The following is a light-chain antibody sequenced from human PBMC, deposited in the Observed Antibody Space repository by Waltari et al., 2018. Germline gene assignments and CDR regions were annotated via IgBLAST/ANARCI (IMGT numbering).Light chain of an antibody. CDR3: QQYNQWPLT. J-gene: IGKJ4*01. Sequence: ETVMTQSPATLSVSPGESVTLSCGASHAVSTNVACYQHSPGQAPRLLIYDRSARATDIPARFSGGVSGSDFTLTISNLQSEDFAEYYCQQYNQWPLTFGGGTKVEIK. CDR1: HAVSTN. V-gene: IGKV3-15*01. CDR2: DRS.